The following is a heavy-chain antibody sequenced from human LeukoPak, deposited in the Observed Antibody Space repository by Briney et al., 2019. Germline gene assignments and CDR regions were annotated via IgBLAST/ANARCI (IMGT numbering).Heavy chain of an antibody. CDR2: IYHSGST. J-gene: IGHJ6*03. CDR1: GYSISSGYY. CDR3: ARGQATINRFIYYYYYMDV. V-gene: IGHV4-38-2*02. D-gene: IGHD5-24*01. Sequence: SETLSLTCTVSGYSISSGYYWGWIRQPPGKGLEWIGSIYHSGSTYYNPSLKSRVTISVDTSKNLFSLKLSSVTAADTAVYYCARGQATINRFIYYYYYMDVWGKGTTVTVSS.